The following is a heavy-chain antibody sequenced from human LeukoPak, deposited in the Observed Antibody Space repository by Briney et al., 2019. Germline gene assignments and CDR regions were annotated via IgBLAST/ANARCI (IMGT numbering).Heavy chain of an antibody. J-gene: IGHJ4*02. D-gene: IGHD2-15*01. CDR3: ALLLGYCSGGNCSPFDY. V-gene: IGHV3-23*01. Sequence: GGSLRLSCAASGFTFSSYAMSWVRQAPGKGLEWVSAISGSGGTTYFADSVKGRFTISRDNSKNTLYLQMNSLRAEDTAVYYCALLLGYCSGGNCSPFDYWGQGTLVTVSS. CDR1: GFTFSSYA. CDR2: ISGSGGTT.